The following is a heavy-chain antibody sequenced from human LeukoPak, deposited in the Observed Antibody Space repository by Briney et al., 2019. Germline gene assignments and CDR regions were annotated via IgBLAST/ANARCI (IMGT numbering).Heavy chain of an antibody. CDR1: GGSFRGYF. V-gene: IGHV4-34*01. Sequence: SGTLSLSCAVYGGSFRGYFWSWVRQPPGKGLEWIGEINLSGSTDYNPSIMSRGAISVDESKNQFSLKLSSVTAADTAVYYCARSGDSSSSRRYYYYYYMDVWGKGTTVTVSS. J-gene: IGHJ6*03. D-gene: IGHD6-6*01. CDR3: ARSGDSSSSRRYYYYYYMDV. CDR2: INLSGST.